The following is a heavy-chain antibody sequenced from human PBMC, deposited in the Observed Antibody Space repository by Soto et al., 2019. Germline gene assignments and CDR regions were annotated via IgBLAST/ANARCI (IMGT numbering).Heavy chain of an antibody. CDR2: INHSGST. CDR3: ATTYGSVKDDAXDI. Sequence: PSETLSLTCAVYGGSFSGYYWSWIRQPPGKGLEWIGEINHSGSTNYNPSLKSRVTISVDTSKNKLYLKLSSVTASDTFVYFCATTYGSVKDDAXDIWGQGTMVTVS. J-gene: IGHJ3*02. D-gene: IGHD3-10*01. V-gene: IGHV4-34*01. CDR1: GGSFSGYY.